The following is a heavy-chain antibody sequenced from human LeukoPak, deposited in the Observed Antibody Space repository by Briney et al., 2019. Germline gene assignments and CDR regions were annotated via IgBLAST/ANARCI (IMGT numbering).Heavy chain of an antibody. V-gene: IGHV3-48*03. Sequence: AGGSLRLSCIPSGFAFNSYEMNWVRQAPGKGLEWVSYISSSGSIKHYADSVKGRFTISRDNAKNSLYLQMNSLRAEDTAVYYCARARYTSGWETLDYWGQGTLVTVSS. CDR3: ARARYTSGWETLDY. D-gene: IGHD6-19*01. CDR2: ISSSGSIK. J-gene: IGHJ4*02. CDR1: GFAFNSYE.